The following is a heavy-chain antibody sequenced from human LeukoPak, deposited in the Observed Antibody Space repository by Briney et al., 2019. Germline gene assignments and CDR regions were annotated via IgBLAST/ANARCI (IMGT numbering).Heavy chain of an antibody. J-gene: IGHJ3*02. CDR3: ASLIVVVITRDAFDI. D-gene: IGHD3-22*01. CDR1: GFTFSSYE. Sequence: GGSLRLSCAAPGFTFSSYEMNWVRQAPGKGLEWVSYISSSGSTIYYADSVKGRFTISRDNAKNSLYLQMNSLRAEDTAVYYCASLIVVVITRDAFDIWGQGTMVTVSS. V-gene: IGHV3-48*03. CDR2: ISSSGSTI.